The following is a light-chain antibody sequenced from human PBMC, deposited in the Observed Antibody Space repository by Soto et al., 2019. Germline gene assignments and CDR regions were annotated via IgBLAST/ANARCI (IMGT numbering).Light chain of an antibody. CDR1: QSISSY. Sequence: DIQMTQSPSSLSASVGDRVTITCRASQSISSYLNWYQQKPGKAPKLLIYSASSFQSGVPSRFSGSGSGTDFTLTISSLQPEDFATYYCQQSYSTGTTFGGGTKVEIK. J-gene: IGKJ4*01. V-gene: IGKV1-39*01. CDR3: QQSYSTGTT. CDR2: SAS.